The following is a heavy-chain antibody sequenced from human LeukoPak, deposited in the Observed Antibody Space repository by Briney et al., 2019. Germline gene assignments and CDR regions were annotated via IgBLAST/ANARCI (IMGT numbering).Heavy chain of an antibody. CDR2: INPKSGGT. Sequence: ASVKVSCKASGYTFTGYYMHWARQAPGQGLEWMGWINPKSGGTNYAQKFQGRVTITRATSISTAYMEVSRMTSDDTAVYYCATSGGTSGPELDYWGQGTLVTVSS. V-gene: IGHV1-2*02. CDR3: ATSGGTSGPELDY. CDR1: GYTFTGYY. D-gene: IGHD3-3*01. J-gene: IGHJ4*02.